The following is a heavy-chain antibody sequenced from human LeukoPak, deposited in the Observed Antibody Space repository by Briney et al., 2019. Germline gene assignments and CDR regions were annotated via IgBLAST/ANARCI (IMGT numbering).Heavy chain of an antibody. J-gene: IGHJ6*02. Sequence: TGGSLRLSCAASGFTFSSYGIHWVRQAPGKGLGWAAVISYDGSNKYYADSVKGRFTISRDNAKNSLYLQMNSLRAEDTAVYYCARPPPKIAARPGYYYGMDVWGQGTTVTVSS. V-gene: IGHV3-30*03. D-gene: IGHD6-6*01. CDR1: GFTFSSYG. CDR3: ARPPPKIAARPGYYYGMDV. CDR2: ISYDGSNK.